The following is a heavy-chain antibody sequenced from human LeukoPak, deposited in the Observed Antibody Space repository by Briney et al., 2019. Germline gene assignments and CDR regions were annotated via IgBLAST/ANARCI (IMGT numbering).Heavy chain of an antibody. CDR3: ASRKLGNDY. Sequence: SETLSLTCTVSGGSVSDYYWSWIRQSPGKGLEWIGYIYYTGTSYNPSLKSRVTISADTSKNQFSLNLSPVTAADTAVYYCASRKLGNDYWGQGTLVTVSS. J-gene: IGHJ4*02. CDR2: IYYTGT. CDR1: GGSVSDYY. V-gene: IGHV4-59*02. D-gene: IGHD7-27*01.